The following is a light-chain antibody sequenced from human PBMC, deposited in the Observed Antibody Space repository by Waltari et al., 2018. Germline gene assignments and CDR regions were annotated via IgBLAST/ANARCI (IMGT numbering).Light chain of an antibody. V-gene: IGLV1-44*01. CDR3: AAWDDSLNGRWV. CDR1: APNIGNTI. Sequence: QSVLTQPPSASGTPGPGGTISCSVGAPNIGNTILNWYQQVPGKAPKLLIYRRYRRPAGVPDRFSGSKSGTSASLAISGLQSEDEADYYCAAWDDSLNGRWVFGGGTKVTVL. CDR2: RRY. J-gene: IGLJ3*02.